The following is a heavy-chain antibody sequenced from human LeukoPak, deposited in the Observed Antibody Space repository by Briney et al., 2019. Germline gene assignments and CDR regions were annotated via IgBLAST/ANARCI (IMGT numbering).Heavy chain of an antibody. CDR1: GESFSGYY. CDR2: INHSGST. V-gene: IGHV4-34*01. D-gene: IGHD2-2*01. CDR3: ARAEGYCSSTSCSPFDY. Sequence: PSETLSLTCAVYGESFSGYYWSWVRQPPAKGLEWIGEINHSGSTNYNPSLKRRVTISVDTSKNQFSLKLSSVTAADTAVYYCARAEGYCSSTSCSPFDYWGQGTLVTVSS. J-gene: IGHJ4*02.